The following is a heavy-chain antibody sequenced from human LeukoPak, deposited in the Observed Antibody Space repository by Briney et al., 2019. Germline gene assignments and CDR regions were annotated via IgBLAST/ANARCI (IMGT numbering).Heavy chain of an antibody. CDR3: ARGGWVAAAAIDY. D-gene: IGHD6-13*01. J-gene: IGHJ4*02. CDR1: GYTFTGYY. V-gene: IGHV1-2*02. CDR2: INPNSGGT. Sequence: GASVKVSCKASGYTFTGYYMHWVRQAPGQGLEWMGWINPNSGGTNYAQKLQGRVTMTTDTSTSTAYMELRSLRSDDTAVYYCARGGWVAAAAIDYWGQGTLVTVSS.